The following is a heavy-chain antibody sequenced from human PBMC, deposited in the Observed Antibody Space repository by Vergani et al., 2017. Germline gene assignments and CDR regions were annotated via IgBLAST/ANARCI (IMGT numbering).Heavy chain of an antibody. CDR3: ARDDNGVYYYYYYMDV. V-gene: IGHV3-48*01. CDR1: GFTFSSYS. D-gene: IGHD2-8*01. Sequence: EVQLVESGGGLVQPGGSLRLSCAASGFTFSSYSMNWVRQAPGKGLEWVSYISSSSSTIYYADSVKGRFTIARDNAKNSLYLQMNSLRAEDTAVYYCARDDNGVYYYYYYMDVWGKGTMVTVSS. J-gene: IGHJ6*03. CDR2: ISSSSSTI.